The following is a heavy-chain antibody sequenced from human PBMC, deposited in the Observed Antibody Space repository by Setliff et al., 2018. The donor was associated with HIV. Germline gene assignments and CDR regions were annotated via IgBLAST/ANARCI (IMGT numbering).Heavy chain of an antibody. CDR2: INPSGGST. D-gene: IGHD6-19*01. CDR3: ARNPRIAVAGTDYYYYMDV. V-gene: IGHV1-46*01. J-gene: IGHJ6*03. CDR1: GYAFTSYY. Sequence: ASVKVSCKASGYAFTSYYMHWVRQAPGQGLEWMGIINPSGGSTSYAQKFQGRVTMTRDTSTSTVYMELSSLRSEDTAVYYCARNPRIAVAGTDYYYYMDVWGKGTTVTVSS.